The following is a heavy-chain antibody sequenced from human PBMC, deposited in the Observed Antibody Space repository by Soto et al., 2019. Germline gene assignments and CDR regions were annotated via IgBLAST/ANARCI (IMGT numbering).Heavy chain of an antibody. D-gene: IGHD6-13*01. Sequence: QVQLQQWGAGLLKPSETLSLTCAVNGGSFTGYYGAWIRQSPEKGLEWIGEISHSGTTKYNPSLKSRVTISVDTSKNQFSLKLSSVTAADTGMYYCASNGGNTWYYFDSWGQGTVVTVSS. J-gene: IGHJ4*02. CDR2: ISHSGTT. CDR3: ASNGGNTWYYFDS. CDR1: GGSFTGYY. V-gene: IGHV4-34*01.